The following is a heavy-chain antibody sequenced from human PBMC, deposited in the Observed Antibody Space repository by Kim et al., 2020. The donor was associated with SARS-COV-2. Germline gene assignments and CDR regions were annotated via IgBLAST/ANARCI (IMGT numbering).Heavy chain of an antibody. D-gene: IGHD3-10*01. V-gene: IGHV3-21*01. CDR1: GFTFSSYS. CDR2: ISSSSSYI. Sequence: GGSLRLSCAASGFTFSSYSMNWVRQAPGKGLEWVSSISSSSSYIYYADSVKGRFTISRDNAKNSLYLQMNTLRAEDTAVYYCARVQSVDYYGSGRQTPGAFDIWGPGTMVTVSS. J-gene: IGHJ3*02. CDR3: ARVQSVDYYGSGRQTPGAFDI.